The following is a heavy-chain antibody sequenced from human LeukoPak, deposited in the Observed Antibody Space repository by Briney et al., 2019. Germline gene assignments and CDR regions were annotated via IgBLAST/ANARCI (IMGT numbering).Heavy chain of an antibody. Sequence: PSETLSLTCTVSGGSISSYYWSWIRQPPGKGLEWIGYIYYRGSTNYNPSLKSRVTISVDTSKNQFSLKLSSVTAADTAVYYCARADGDFLDYWGQGTLVTVSS. CDR2: IYYRGST. CDR1: GGSISSYY. J-gene: IGHJ4*02. V-gene: IGHV4-59*01. D-gene: IGHD4-17*01. CDR3: ARADGDFLDY.